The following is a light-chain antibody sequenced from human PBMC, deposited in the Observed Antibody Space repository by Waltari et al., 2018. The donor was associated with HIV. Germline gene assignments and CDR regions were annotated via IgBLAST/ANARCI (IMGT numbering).Light chain of an antibody. CDR3: NSRDSSGNCHVV. V-gene: IGLV3-19*01. Sequence: SSELTQDPAVSVALGQTVRITCQGDSLRSYYASWYQQKPGQAPVLVIYGKNNRPSGIPDRFSGSSSGNTASLTITGAQAEDEADYYCNSRDSSGNCHVVFGGGTKLTVL. J-gene: IGLJ2*01. CDR2: GKN. CDR1: SLRSYY.